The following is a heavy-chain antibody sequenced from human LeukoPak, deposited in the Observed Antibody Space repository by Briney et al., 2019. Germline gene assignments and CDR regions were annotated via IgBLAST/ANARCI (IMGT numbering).Heavy chain of an antibody. CDR2: IYYTGST. CDR1: GGSISSYY. V-gene: IGHV4-59*01. J-gene: IGHJ2*01. Sequence: SETLSLTCTVSGGSISSYYWSWIRQPPGKGLEWIGFIYYTGSTNYNPSLKSRVTISLDTSNNQFSLRLNSVTAADTAVYYCARGYCSGGSCYYFDLWGRGTLVTVSS. D-gene: IGHD2-15*01. CDR3: ARGYCSGGSCYYFDL.